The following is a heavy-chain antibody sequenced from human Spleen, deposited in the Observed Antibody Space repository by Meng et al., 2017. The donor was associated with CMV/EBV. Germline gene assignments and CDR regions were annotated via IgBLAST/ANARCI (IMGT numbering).Heavy chain of an antibody. V-gene: IGHV3-7*01. J-gene: IGHJ6*02. CDR1: GSTFSNYW. CDR3: ARGGDTSSSFDNSYYYGMDV. D-gene: IGHD6-6*01. Sequence: GESLKISCAASGSTFSNYWMNWVRQAPGKGLEWVANMNQDGREKYYVDSVKGRFTISRDNARNSLYLQMNSLRAEDTAVYYCARGGDTSSSFDNSYYYGMDVWGQGTTVTVSS. CDR2: MNQDGREK.